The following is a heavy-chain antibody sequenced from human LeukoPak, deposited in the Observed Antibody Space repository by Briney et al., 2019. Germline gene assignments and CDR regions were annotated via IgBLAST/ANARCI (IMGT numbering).Heavy chain of an antibody. V-gene: IGHV3-23*01. D-gene: IGHD2-21*02. CDR2: ISGSGGST. CDR3: AKILCGGDCYSSGPYRD. Sequence: ETLPLTCTVSGGSISSSSYYWGWIRQPPGKGLEWVSAISGSGGSTYYADSVKGRFTISRDNSKNTLYLQMNSLRAEDTAVYYCAKILCGGDCYSSGPYRDWGQGTLVTVSS. CDR1: GGSISSSSYY. J-gene: IGHJ4*02.